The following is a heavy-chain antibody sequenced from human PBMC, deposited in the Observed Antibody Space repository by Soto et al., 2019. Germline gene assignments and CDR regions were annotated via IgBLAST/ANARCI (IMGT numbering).Heavy chain of an antibody. D-gene: IGHD6-13*01. CDR3: ARRERAAGTDWWFDP. Sequence: PSETLSLTYAVSGGSISSSNWWSWVRQPPGKGLEWIGEIYHSGSTNYNPSLKSRVTISVDKSKNQFSLKLSSVTAADTAVYYCARRERAAGTDWWFDPWGQGTLVTVSS. CDR2: IYHSGST. J-gene: IGHJ5*02. CDR1: GGSISSSNW. V-gene: IGHV4-4*02.